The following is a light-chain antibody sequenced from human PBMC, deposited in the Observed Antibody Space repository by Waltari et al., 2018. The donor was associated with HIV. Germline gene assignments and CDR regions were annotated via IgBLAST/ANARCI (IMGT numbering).Light chain of an antibody. J-gene: IGKJ1*01. Sequence: EVVMTKSPATLSVSLGERATLSCRASQTVNSNLAWYQQRPGQAPRLLIYGVSTRASGIPARFSVSGSGTEFTLTISSLQSEDFAVYFCQQYNNWPRTFGQGTKVEIK. CDR3: QQYNNWPRT. CDR1: QTVNSN. V-gene: IGKV3-15*01. CDR2: GVS.